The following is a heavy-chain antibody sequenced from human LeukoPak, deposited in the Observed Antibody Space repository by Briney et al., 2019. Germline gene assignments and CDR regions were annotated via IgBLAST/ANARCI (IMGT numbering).Heavy chain of an antibody. Sequence: ASVKVSCKASEGTFSSYAISWVRQAPGQGLEWMGGIIPIFGTANYAQKFQGRVTITTDESTSTAYMELSSLRSEDTAVYYCARVITPITTYGAFDIWGQGTMVTVSS. D-gene: IGHD3-22*01. J-gene: IGHJ3*02. CDR3: ARVITPITTYGAFDI. V-gene: IGHV1-69*05. CDR2: IIPIFGTA. CDR1: EGTFSSYA.